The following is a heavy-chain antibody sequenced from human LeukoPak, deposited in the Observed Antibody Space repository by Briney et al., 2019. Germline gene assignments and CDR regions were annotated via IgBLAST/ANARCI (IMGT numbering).Heavy chain of an antibody. Sequence: PGGSLRLSCAASGFMFSSNWMSWVRQAPGKGLEWVANIKQDGSEKYYVDSVKGRFTISRDNAKNSLYLQMNSLRAEDTAVYYCAGATYYYDSSGYMDVWGQGTTVTVSS. V-gene: IGHV3-7*03. CDR1: GFMFSSNW. D-gene: IGHD3-22*01. J-gene: IGHJ6*02. CDR2: IKQDGSEK. CDR3: AGATYYYDSSGYMDV.